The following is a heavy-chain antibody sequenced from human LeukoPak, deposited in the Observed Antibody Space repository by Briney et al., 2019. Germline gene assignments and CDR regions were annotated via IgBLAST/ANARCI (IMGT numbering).Heavy chain of an antibody. CDR1: GGTFSSYA. V-gene: IGHV1-69*13. CDR2: IIPIFGTA. J-gene: IGHJ4*02. Sequence: SVKVSCKASGGTFSSYAISWVRQAPGQGLEWMGGIIPIFGTANYAQKFQGRVTITADESTSTAYMELSSLRSEDTAVYYCARGVRELRYFDWLFNWGQGTLITVSS. D-gene: IGHD3-9*01. CDR3: ARGVRELRYFDWLFN.